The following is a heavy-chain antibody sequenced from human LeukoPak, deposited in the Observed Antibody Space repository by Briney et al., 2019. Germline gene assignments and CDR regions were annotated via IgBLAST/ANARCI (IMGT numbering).Heavy chain of an antibody. CDR3: ARGNYYGSESYDLDY. Sequence: GASVKVSCKASGGTFSSYAISWVRQAPGQGLEWMGGIIPIFGTAKYAQKFQGRVTITADESTSTAYMELSSLRSEDTAVYYCARGNYYGSESYDLDYWGQGTLVTVSS. J-gene: IGHJ4*02. D-gene: IGHD3-10*01. V-gene: IGHV1-69*13. CDR1: GGTFSSYA. CDR2: IIPIFGTA.